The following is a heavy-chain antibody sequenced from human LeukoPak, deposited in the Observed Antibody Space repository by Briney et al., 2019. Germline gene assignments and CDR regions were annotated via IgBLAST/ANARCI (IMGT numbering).Heavy chain of an antibody. D-gene: IGHD3-3*01. CDR3: ARDLLEIDY. Sequence: PGGSLRLSCAASGFTFSSYSMNWVRQAPGKGLEWVSVISGGSTTYYADSVKGRFTISRENSRNTLFLQMNSLRAEDTAVYYCARDLLEIDYWGQGTLVTVSS. J-gene: IGHJ4*02. CDR1: GFTFSSYS. V-gene: IGHV3-23*01. CDR2: ISGGSTT.